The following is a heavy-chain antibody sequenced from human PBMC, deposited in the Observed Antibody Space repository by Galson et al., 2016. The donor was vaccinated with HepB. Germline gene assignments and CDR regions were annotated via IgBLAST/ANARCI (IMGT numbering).Heavy chain of an antibody. CDR3: AREAGMAAAATYGY. V-gene: IGHV3-33*01. J-gene: IGHJ4*02. CDR1: GFICSSYG. CDR2: ICSDGSNK. D-gene: IGHD6-13*01. Sequence: SLRLSCAASGFICSSYGMHWVRQAPGKGLEWVALICSDGSNKYYADSVKGRFTISREKSKNTAYLQMNSLRAEDRAVYYCAREAGMAAAATYGYWRQGTLVTVSS.